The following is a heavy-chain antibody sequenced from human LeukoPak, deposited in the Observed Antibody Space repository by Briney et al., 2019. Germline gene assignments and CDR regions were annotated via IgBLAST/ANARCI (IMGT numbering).Heavy chain of an antibody. CDR1: DDSITMYY. J-gene: IGHJ2*01. D-gene: IGHD3-22*01. CDR2: VDHTGST. Sequence: SETLSLTCTVSDDSITMYYWTWIRQPPGKGLEWIGYVDHTGSTKFNPSLNGRVSISRDTSNNFFSLRLRSVTAADTAVYYCAGTDRNWHFDLWGRGTLVTVSP. V-gene: IGHV4-59*01. CDR3: AGTDRNWHFDL.